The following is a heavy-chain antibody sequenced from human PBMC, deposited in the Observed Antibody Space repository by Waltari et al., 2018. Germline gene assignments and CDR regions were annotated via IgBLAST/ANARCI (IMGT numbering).Heavy chain of an antibody. J-gene: IGHJ4*02. Sequence: QVQLVESGGGVVQPGRSLRLSCAASGFIFSTYAMHWVRQAPGKGLEWVAVISTDGSSIYYADSVKGRFTISRDNSKNTLYLQMNSPRPDDTAVYYCARDRRLSYTEVADYWGQGTLVSVSS. V-gene: IGHV3-30-3*01. CDR1: GFIFSTYA. CDR2: ISTDGSSI. D-gene: IGHD1-1*01. CDR3: ARDRRLSYTEVADY.